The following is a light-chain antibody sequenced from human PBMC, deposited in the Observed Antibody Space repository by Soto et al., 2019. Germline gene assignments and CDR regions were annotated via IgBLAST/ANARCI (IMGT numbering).Light chain of an antibody. CDR3: QQYKNWPPLT. CDR2: GAF. CDR1: QSVSYN. Sequence: EIVMTQSPATLSVSPGETATLSCRASQSVSYNLAWYQQKPGQGPRLLIYGAFTRATGIPARFSGSGSGTDFTLTISSLQSEEFSLYYCQQYKNWPPLTFGGGTMVEIK. V-gene: IGKV3-15*01. J-gene: IGKJ4*01.